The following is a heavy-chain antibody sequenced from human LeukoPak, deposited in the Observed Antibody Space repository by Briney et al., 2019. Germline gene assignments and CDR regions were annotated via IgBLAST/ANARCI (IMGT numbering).Heavy chain of an antibody. Sequence: SETLSLTCTVSGYSISSGYYWGWIRQPPGKGLEWIGSIYHSGSTYYNPSLKSRVTISVDTSKNQFSLKLSSVTAADTAVYYCARYSGYDSRETYYFDYWGQGTLVTVSS. CDR3: ARYSGYDSRETYYFDY. CDR1: GYSISSGYY. CDR2: IYHSGST. V-gene: IGHV4-38-2*02. J-gene: IGHJ4*02. D-gene: IGHD5-12*01.